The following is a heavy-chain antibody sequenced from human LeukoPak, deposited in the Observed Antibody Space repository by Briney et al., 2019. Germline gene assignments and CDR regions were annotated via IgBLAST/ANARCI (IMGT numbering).Heavy chain of an antibody. CDR3: ARSEYSSSWYGNVHYFDY. CDR1: GFTISSHG. CDR2: IKQDGSEK. V-gene: IGHV3-7*03. J-gene: IGHJ4*02. D-gene: IGHD6-13*01. Sequence: GGSLRLSCAVSGFTISSHGMHWVRQAPGKGLEWVANIKQDGSEKYYVDSVKGRFTISRDNAKNSLYLQMNSLRAEDTAVYYCARSEYSSSWYGNVHYFDYWGQGTLVTVSS.